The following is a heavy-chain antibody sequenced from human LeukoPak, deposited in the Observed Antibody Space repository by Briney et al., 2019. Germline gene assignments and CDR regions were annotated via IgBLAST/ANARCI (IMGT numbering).Heavy chain of an antibody. V-gene: IGHV3-30-3*01. J-gene: IGHJ4*02. D-gene: IGHD3-22*01. Sequence: GGSLRLSCAASGFTFSYYTMHWVRQAPGKGLEWVAVISYDGSNKYYADSVKGRFTISRDNTKNTLYLQMNSLRAEDTAVYYCARVLNYYDSSGYYFSYWGQGTLVTVSS. CDR3: ARVLNYYDSSGYYFSY. CDR1: GFTFSYYT. CDR2: ISYDGSNK.